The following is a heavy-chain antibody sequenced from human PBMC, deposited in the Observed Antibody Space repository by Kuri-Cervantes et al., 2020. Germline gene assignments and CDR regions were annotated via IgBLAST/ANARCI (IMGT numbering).Heavy chain of an antibody. J-gene: IGHJ5*02. Sequence: SETLSLTCTVAGGSISSGDHYWSWIRQPPGKGLEWIGEINHSGSTNYNPSLKSRVTISVDTSKNQFSLKLSSVTAADTAVYYCARAGYLLTGGNWFDPWGQGTLVTVSS. CDR3: ARAGYLLTGGNWFDP. CDR2: INHSGST. CDR1: GGSISSGDHY. V-gene: IGHV4-39*07. D-gene: IGHD3-9*01.